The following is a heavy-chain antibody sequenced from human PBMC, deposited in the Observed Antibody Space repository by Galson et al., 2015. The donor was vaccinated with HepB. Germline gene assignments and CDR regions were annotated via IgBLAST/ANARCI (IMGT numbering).Heavy chain of an antibody. Sequence: SLRLSCAASGFTFSSYGMHWVHQAPGQGLEWVAVISYDGSTKYYADSVKGRFTISRNNSKNTLYLQMNSLRAEDTAVYYCANGEAADHDAFDIWGQGTMVTVSS. J-gene: IGHJ3*02. CDR1: GFTFSSYG. CDR2: ISYDGSTK. D-gene: IGHD2-15*01. V-gene: IGHV3-30*18. CDR3: ANGEAADHDAFDI.